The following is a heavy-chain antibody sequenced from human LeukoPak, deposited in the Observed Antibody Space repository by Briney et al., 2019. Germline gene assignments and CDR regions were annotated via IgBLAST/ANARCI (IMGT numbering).Heavy chain of an antibody. D-gene: IGHD2-8*01. CDR2: ISSDGGTT. CDR1: GFTFSTYS. CDR3: AKDKGDKEWYYFDY. V-gene: IGHV3-64*02. Sequence: PGGSLRLSCVASGFTFSTYSMHWVRQAPGKGLEYVSAISSDGGTTYYVDSVKGRFTISRDNSKNTLYLQMGSLRVEDMAVYYCAKDKGDKEWYYFDYWGQGTLVTVSS. J-gene: IGHJ4*02.